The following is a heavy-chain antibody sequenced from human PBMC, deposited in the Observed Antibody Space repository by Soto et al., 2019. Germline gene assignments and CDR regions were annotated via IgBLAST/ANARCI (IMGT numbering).Heavy chain of an antibody. Sequence: SLRLSCAASGFTFSSYGMHWVRQAPGKGLEWVAVISYDGSNKYYADSVKGRFTISRDNSKNTLYLQMNSLRAEDTAVYYCAKTYSSSWPPVDYWGQGTLVTVSS. CDR2: ISYDGSNK. CDR3: AKTYSSSWPPVDY. CDR1: GFTFSSYG. D-gene: IGHD6-13*01. J-gene: IGHJ4*02. V-gene: IGHV3-30*18.